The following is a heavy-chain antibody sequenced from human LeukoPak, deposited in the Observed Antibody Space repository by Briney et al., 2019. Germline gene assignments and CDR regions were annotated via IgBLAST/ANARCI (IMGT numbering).Heavy chain of an antibody. CDR2: IIGSGGSR. D-gene: IGHD3-10*01. V-gene: IGHV3-23*01. CDR1: GFTFSSYA. CDR3: AKDHGSGSYYNPNYYYYGMDV. Sequence: GGSLLLSSAASGFTFSSYAMSWVRRAPGKGLEWVAAIIGSGGSRYYADSVKGRFTISRDNSKNTLYLQMNSLRAEDTAVYYCAKDHGSGSYYNPNYYYYGMDVWGQGTTVTVSS. J-gene: IGHJ6*02.